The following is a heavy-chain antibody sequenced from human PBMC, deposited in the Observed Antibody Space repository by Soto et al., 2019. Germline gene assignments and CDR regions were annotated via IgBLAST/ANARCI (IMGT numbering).Heavy chain of an antibody. CDR2: IWYDGSNK. D-gene: IGHD6-13*01. CDR1: GFTFSSYG. V-gene: IGHV3-33*01. Sequence: GGSLRLSCAASGFTFSSYGMHWVRQAPGKGLEWVAVIWYDGSNKYYADSVKGRFTISRDNSKNTLYVQMNSLRAEDTAVYYCARGYSSLLYGMDVWGQGTTVTVSS. J-gene: IGHJ6*02. CDR3: ARGYSSLLYGMDV.